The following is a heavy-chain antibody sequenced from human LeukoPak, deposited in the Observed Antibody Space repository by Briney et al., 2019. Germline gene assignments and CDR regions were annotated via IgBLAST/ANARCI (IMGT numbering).Heavy chain of an antibody. CDR2: INPSGGST. D-gene: IGHD1-14*01. CDR3: ARVGYRNYFDY. Sequence: ASVKVSCKASGYTFTSYYMHWVRQAPGQGLEWMGIINPSGGSTSYAQKSQGRVTMTRDTSTSTVYMELSSLRSEDTAVYYCARVGYRNYFDYWGQGTLVTVSS. J-gene: IGHJ4*02. V-gene: IGHV1-46*01. CDR1: GYTFTSYY.